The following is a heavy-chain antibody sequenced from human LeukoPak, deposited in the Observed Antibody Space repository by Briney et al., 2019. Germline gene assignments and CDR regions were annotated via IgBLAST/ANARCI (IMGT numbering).Heavy chain of an antibody. CDR2: INHSGST. Sequence: SETLSLTCSVNGVSFSGYYWSWIRQSPGKGLEWIGEINHSGSTNYNPSLKSRVTISVDTSKNQFSLKLSSVTAADTAVYYCARGLGGWLRLFDYWGQGTLVTVSS. D-gene: IGHD6-19*01. CDR1: GVSFSGYY. J-gene: IGHJ4*02. V-gene: IGHV4-34*01. CDR3: ARGLGGWLRLFDY.